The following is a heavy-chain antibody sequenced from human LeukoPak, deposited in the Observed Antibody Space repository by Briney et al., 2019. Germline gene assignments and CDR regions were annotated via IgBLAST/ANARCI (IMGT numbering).Heavy chain of an antibody. CDR1: GYSFTSYW. D-gene: IGHD3-10*01. Sequence: GESLKISCKGSGYSFTSYWIGWVRQMPGKGLEWMGIIYPGDSDTRYSPSFQGQVTISADKSISTAYLQWSSLKASDTAMYYCARALQWFGESHYGMDVWGQGTTVTVSS. J-gene: IGHJ6*02. CDR2: IYPGDSDT. CDR3: ARALQWFGESHYGMDV. V-gene: IGHV5-51*01.